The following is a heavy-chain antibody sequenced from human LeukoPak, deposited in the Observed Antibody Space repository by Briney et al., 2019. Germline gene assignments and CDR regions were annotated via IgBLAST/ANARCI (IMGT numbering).Heavy chain of an antibody. D-gene: IGHD1-26*01. V-gene: IGHV4-59*08. J-gene: IGHJ4*02. Sequence: SETLSLTCTVSGASISSYYWRWIRQPPGKGLEWIGYIYYSGSTNYNPSLKSRVTISVDTSKNQFSLKLSSVTAADTAVYYCARGTGADFWGQGTLVTVSS. CDR3: ARGTGADF. CDR1: GASISSYY. CDR2: IYYSGST.